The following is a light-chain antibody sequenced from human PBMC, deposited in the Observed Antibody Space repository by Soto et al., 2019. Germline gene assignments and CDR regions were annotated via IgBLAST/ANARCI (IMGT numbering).Light chain of an antibody. V-gene: IGKV1-33*01. CDR1: QDITNY. CDR3: QQYDSVFT. J-gene: IGKJ5*01. Sequence: DIQMTQSPSSLSASVGDRVTITCQASQDITNYLNWYQQKPGKAPNLLIYGASNLETGVPSRFSGSGSVTDFTFTISSLQAEDIGTYFCQQYDSVFTFGQGTRLEIK. CDR2: GAS.